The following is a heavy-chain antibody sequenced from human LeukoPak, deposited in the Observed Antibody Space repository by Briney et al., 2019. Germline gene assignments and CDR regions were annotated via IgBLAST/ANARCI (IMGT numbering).Heavy chain of an antibody. CDR2: MNPNRGNT. Sequence: ASVKVSCRACVYTFTSYDMNWVRQATGQGLEGVGWMNPNRGNTGYAHKFQGRVTMTRNTSISTAYMEMSSLRSEDTAVYYCARWDYCSGGSCCSDYWGQGTLVTVSS. CDR3: ARWDYCSGGSCCSDY. J-gene: IGHJ4*02. V-gene: IGHV1-8*01. D-gene: IGHD2-15*01. CDR1: VYTFTSYD.